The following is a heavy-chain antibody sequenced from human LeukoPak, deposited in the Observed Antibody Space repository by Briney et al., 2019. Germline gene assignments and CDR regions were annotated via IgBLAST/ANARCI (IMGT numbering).Heavy chain of an antibody. CDR3: VKGRISEDGLDF. J-gene: IGHJ4*02. Sequence: GGSLRLSCAASGFTFSRSAMTWVRQTPGKGLDWVSSISSSGNTYYADSVKGRFTISRDNSKNMLYLQMNSLRAEDTAAYYCVKGRISEDGLDFWGQGTLVTVSS. CDR1: GFTFSRSA. V-gene: IGHV3-23*01. CDR2: ISSSGNT. D-gene: IGHD6-13*01.